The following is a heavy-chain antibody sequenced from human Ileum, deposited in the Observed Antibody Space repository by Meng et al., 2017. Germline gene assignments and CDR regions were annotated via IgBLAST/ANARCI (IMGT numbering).Heavy chain of an antibody. CDR3: AKDSVATATQFDS. V-gene: IGHV1-18*01. Sequence: QVQLVQSGAEVKTTGASATASCKASGSTFTDYGISWVRQAPGQRLQWLGWVSGYSGQSHYAQRVQDRVAMTTDTSTNTAYMERRSLRSDDTAVYYCAKDSVATATQFDSWGQGTLVTVSS. CDR2: VSGYSGQS. D-gene: IGHD5-12*01. CDR1: GSTFTDYG. J-gene: IGHJ4*02.